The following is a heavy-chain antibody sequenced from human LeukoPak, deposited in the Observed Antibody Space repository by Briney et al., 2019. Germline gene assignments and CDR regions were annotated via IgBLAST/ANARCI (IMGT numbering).Heavy chain of an antibody. CDR3: ARHVWGTSSLLYYFDY. J-gene: IGHJ4*02. D-gene: IGHD6-6*01. CDR2: ISYSGST. CDR1: GDSISSTGYY. V-gene: IGHV4-39*01. Sequence: SETLSLTCTVSGDSISSTGYYWGWIRQPPGKGLEWIASISYSGSTYYNPPLKSRVTMSVDTSKNQFSLKLSSVTAADTAVYYCARHVWGTSSLLYYFDYWGQGTLVTVSS.